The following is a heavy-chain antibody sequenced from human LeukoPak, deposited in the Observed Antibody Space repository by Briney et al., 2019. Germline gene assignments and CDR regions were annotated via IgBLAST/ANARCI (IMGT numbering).Heavy chain of an antibody. CDR1: GGSFSGYY. CDR3: ARGVPRITMVRGGAYYYYYMDV. CDR2: INHSGST. V-gene: IGHV4-34*01. J-gene: IGHJ6*03. Sequence: PSETLSLTCAVYGGSFSGYYWSWIRQPPGKGLEWSGEINHSGSTNYNPSLKSRVTISVDTSKNQFSLKLSSVTAADTAVYYCARGVPRITMVRGGAYYYYYMDVWGKGTTVTVSS. D-gene: IGHD3-10*01.